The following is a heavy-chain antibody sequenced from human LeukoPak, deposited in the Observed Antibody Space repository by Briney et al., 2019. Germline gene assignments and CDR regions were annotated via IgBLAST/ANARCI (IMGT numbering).Heavy chain of an antibody. D-gene: IGHD5-18*01. CDR3: ARDPGYSYGYHYMDV. V-gene: IGHV4-39*02. CDR1: GGSISSGGSY. Sequence: SETLSLTCTVSGGSISSGGSYWGWIRQPPGRGLEWIGSIYYSGSTYSNPSLKSRVTISVDTSKNQFSLNLNSVTAADTAVYYCARDPGYSYGYHYMDVWGKGTTVTVSS. J-gene: IGHJ6*03. CDR2: IYYSGST.